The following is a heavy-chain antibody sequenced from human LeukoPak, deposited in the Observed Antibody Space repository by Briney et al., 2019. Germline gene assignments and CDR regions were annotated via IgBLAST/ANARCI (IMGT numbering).Heavy chain of an antibody. J-gene: IGHJ6*02. V-gene: IGHV3-23*01. Sequence: GGSLRLSCATSQFNFNKFGMTWVRQAPGKGLEWVSSISGNGGSTQYADSVKGRFTISRDNSKNTVDLRMNSLRAEDTAVYYCARAPGRYCSGGSCYPRRYYYYGMDVWGQGTTVTVSS. CDR1: QFNFNKFG. D-gene: IGHD2-15*01. CDR3: ARAPGRYCSGGSCYPRRYYYYGMDV. CDR2: ISGNGGST.